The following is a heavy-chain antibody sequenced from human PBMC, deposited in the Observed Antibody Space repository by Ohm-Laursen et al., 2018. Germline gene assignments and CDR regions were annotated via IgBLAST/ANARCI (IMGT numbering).Heavy chain of an antibody. Sequence: TLSLTCTVSGGSISSYYWSWIRQPPGKGLEWIGYIYYSGSTNYNPSLKSRVTISVDTSKNQFSLKLSSVTAADTAVYYCASHYGDYLGWFDPWGQGTLVTVSS. V-gene: IGHV4-59*01. CDR2: IYYSGST. CDR1: GGSISSYY. J-gene: IGHJ5*02. D-gene: IGHD4-17*01. CDR3: ASHYGDYLGWFDP.